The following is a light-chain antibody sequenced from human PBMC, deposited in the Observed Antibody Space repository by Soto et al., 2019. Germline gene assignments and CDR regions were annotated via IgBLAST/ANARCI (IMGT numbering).Light chain of an antibody. J-gene: IGLJ2*01. CDR2: DVS. V-gene: IGLV2-14*01. CDR1: SSDVGGYNY. CDR3: SSYTSSTSLV. Sequence: QSALTQPASVSGSPGQSITISCTGTSSDVGGYNYVSWYQQHPGKAPKLLIYDVSNWPSGVSDRFSGSKSGNTASLTISGLQVEDEADYYCSSYTSSTSLVFGGGTKVTVL.